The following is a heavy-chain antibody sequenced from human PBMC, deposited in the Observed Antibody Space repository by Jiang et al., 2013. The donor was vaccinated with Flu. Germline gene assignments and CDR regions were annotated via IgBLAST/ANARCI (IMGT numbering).Heavy chain of an antibody. V-gene: IGHV3-20*04. CDR2: INWNGGST. CDR3: ARAWGYGSGSYYNALDY. D-gene: IGHD3-10*01. CDR1: GFTFDDYG. Sequence: SCAASGFTFDDYGMNWVRQAPGKGLEWVSGINWNGGSTGFADSVKGRFTISRDNAKNSLYLQMNSLRVDDTAFYYCARAWGYGSGSYYNALDYWGQGTLVTVSS. J-gene: IGHJ4*02.